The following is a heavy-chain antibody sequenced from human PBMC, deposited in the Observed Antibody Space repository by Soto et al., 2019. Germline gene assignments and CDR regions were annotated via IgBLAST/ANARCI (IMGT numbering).Heavy chain of an antibody. CDR3: VGSLMSRAMESFDY. CDR1: AGSISRYY. CDR2: ISYTVDA. Sequence: HVQLQESGPGLVKPSEPLSLTCSVSAGSISRYYWGWVRQSPGEGPEWIAHISYTVDASYNPSLKSRATIALDTSKNQIALSLMSVTAADTAVYYCVGSLMSRAMESFDYWGQGPLVTVTS. J-gene: IGHJ4*02. D-gene: IGHD5-18*01. V-gene: IGHV4-59*01.